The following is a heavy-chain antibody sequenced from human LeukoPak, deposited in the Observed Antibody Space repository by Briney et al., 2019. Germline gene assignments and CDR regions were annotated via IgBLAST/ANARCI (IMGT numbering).Heavy chain of an antibody. CDR1: GGSFSGYY. CDR3: ARVHMEPPFDASGGTDY. CDR2: INHSGST. J-gene: IGHJ4*02. D-gene: IGHD1-1*01. V-gene: IGHV4-34*01. Sequence: SETLSLTCAVYGGSFSGYYWSWIRQPPGKGLEWIGEINHSGSTNYNPSLKSRVTISVDTSKNQFSLKLSSVTAADTAVYYCARVHMEPPFDASGGTDYWGQGTLVTVSS.